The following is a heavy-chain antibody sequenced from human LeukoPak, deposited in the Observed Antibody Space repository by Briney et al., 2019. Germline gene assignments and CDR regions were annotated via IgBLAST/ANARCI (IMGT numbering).Heavy chain of an antibody. Sequence: SVKVSCKASGYTFTSYAMHWVRQAPGQRLEWMGGIIPIFGTPNYAQKFQGRVTITADKSTSTAYMELSSLRSADTALYYCVRGQWSLVLGGVDYHYGMDVWGTGTTVTVSS. V-gene: IGHV1-69*06. CDR2: IIPIFGTP. CDR1: GYTFTSYA. CDR3: VRGQWSLVLGGVDYHYGMDV. D-gene: IGHD3-16*01. J-gene: IGHJ6*04.